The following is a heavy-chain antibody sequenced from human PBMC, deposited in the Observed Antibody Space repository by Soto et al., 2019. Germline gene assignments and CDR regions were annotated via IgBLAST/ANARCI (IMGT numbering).Heavy chain of an antibody. V-gene: IGHV3-15*07. Sequence: EIQLVESGGGLVKPGGSLRLSCAASSFTFTDAWVNWVRQAPGKGLEWVGRIKSNTDGGTEDYGATVKGRFTISRDDAKNTVYLQLNNLKTEDTAVYYCTTGRGEVLRALFDFWGQGTRVTVSS. J-gene: IGHJ4*02. CDR1: SFTFTDAW. CDR2: IKSNTDGGTE. CDR3: TTGRGEVLRALFDF. D-gene: IGHD1-26*01.